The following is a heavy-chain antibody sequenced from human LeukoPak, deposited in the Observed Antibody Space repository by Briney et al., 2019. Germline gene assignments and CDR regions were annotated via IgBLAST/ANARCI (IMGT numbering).Heavy chain of an antibody. D-gene: IGHD1-26*01. Sequence: SETLSLTCTVSGGSISSRSYYWGWIRQSPGKGLEWIGTIYYSGTTYYNPSLKSRVTISVDTSKNQFSLKLSSVTAADTAVYYCARRFGGRWIWYFDYWGQGTLVTVSS. CDR3: ARRFGGRWIWYFDY. V-gene: IGHV4-39*01. CDR1: GGSISSRSYY. J-gene: IGHJ4*02. CDR2: IYYSGTT.